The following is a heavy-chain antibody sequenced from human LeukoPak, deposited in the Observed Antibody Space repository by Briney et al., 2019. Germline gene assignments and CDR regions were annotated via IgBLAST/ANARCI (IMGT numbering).Heavy chain of an antibody. D-gene: IGHD1-26*01. V-gene: IGHV3-20*04. Sequence: GGSLRLSCAASGFTFDDYGMSWVRQAPGKGLEWVSGINWNGGSTGYADSVKGRFTISRDNAKNSLYLQMNSLRAEDTAVYYCARDRGSYLYWYFDLWGRGTLVTVSS. CDR3: ARDRGSYLYWYFDL. CDR2: INWNGGST. J-gene: IGHJ2*01. CDR1: GFTFDDYG.